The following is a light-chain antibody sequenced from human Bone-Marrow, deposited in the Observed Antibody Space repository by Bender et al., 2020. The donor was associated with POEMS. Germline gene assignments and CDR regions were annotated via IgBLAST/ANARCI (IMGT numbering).Light chain of an antibody. J-gene: IGLJ3*02. Sequence: QSVLTQPPSASGTPGQKVTISCSGGSSNIGAHAVNWYQHLPGTAPKLLIYSSHRRPSGVPDRSSGSRSGTSASLAISGLQSEDEADYYCAVWDDSLNGWVFGGGTKLTVL. CDR2: SSH. CDR3: AVWDDSLNGWV. V-gene: IGLV1-44*01. CDR1: SSNIGAHA.